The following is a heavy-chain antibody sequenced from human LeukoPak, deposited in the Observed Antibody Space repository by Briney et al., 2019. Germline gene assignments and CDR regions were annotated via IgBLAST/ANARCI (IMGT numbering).Heavy chain of an antibody. Sequence: SETLSLTCAVYGGSFSGYYWSWIRQPPGKGLEWIGEINHSGSTNYNPSLKSRVTISVDTSKNQFSLKLSSVTAADTAVYYCARGYSSSWYRMGVYFDYWGQGTLVTVSS. J-gene: IGHJ4*02. CDR2: INHSGST. CDR3: ARGYSSSWYRMGVYFDY. D-gene: IGHD6-13*01. V-gene: IGHV4-34*01. CDR1: GGSFSGYY.